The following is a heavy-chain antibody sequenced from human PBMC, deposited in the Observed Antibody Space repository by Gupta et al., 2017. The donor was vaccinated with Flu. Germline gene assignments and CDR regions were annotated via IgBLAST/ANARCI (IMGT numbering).Heavy chain of an antibody. CDR2: IIPMFGTV. V-gene: IGHV1-69*01. J-gene: IGHJ3*02. Sequence: APGQGLEWMGGIIPMFGTVKDTQKFHGRVTFTADESTSTAYMELTSLRSEDTAVYFCATTWRTAYCSDADCYLAAFDIWGQGTMVTVSS. CDR3: ATTWRTAYCSDADCYLAAFDI. D-gene: IGHD2-21*02.